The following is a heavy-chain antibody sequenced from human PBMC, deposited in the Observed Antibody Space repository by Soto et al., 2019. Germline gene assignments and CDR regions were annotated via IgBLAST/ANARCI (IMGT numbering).Heavy chain of an antibody. CDR2: ISGSGGST. CDR1: GFTFSSYA. CDR3: AKGVRSYYYYGMDV. Sequence: GGSLRLSCAASGFTFSSYAMTWVRQAPGKWLEWVSGISGSGGSTYYADSVKGRFTISRDNSKNTMYLQMNSLRAEDTAVYYCAKGVRSYYYYGMDVWGQGXTVTVYS. V-gene: IGHV3-23*01. D-gene: IGHD3-22*01. J-gene: IGHJ6*02.